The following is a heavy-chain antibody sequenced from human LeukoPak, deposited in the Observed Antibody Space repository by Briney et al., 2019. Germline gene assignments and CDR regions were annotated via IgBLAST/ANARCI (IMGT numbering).Heavy chain of an antibody. CDR3: ARDWINAYCSNTSCSRWFDP. Sequence: PSETLSLTCTVSGGSINGYYWSWIRQPPGKGLEWIGYIYYSGSTNYNPSLKSRVTISVDTSKNHFSLKLSSVTAADTAVYYCARDWINAYCSNTSCSRWFDPWGQGTLVTVSS. D-gene: IGHD2-2*01. CDR1: GGSINGYY. V-gene: IGHV4-59*01. J-gene: IGHJ5*02. CDR2: IYYSGST.